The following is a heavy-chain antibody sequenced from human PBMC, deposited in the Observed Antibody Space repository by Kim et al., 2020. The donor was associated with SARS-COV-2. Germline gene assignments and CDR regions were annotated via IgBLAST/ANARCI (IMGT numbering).Heavy chain of an antibody. D-gene: IGHD2-2*03. CDR1: GLTFTGYA. J-gene: IGHJ4*02. V-gene: IGHV3-23*01. Sequence: GGSLRLSCTTSGLTFTGYAMSWVRQAPGKGLEWVSSIDGSDGTTYYVDSVKGRFTISRDNSKNTLYLQMSNLRADDTAVYYCMKGGWGWIWDHWGQGTLV. CDR3: MKGGWGWIWDH. CDR2: IDGSDGTT.